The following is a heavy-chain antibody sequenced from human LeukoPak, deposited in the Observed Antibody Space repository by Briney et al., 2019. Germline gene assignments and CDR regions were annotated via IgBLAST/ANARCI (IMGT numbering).Heavy chain of an antibody. CDR2: IRSKGYRATT. Sequence: SGGPVTLSCTASGFSYGDYAMTWVRQAPGKGLEWVGFIRSKGYRATTEYAASVQGRFTISSDESRSTAYLQMDNVRPEDTGMYYCTRDEYGYGSNFFDYWGQGTLVTVST. V-gene: IGHV3-49*04. CDR3: TRDEYGYGSNFFDY. CDR1: GFSYGDYA. D-gene: IGHD5-18*01. J-gene: IGHJ4*02.